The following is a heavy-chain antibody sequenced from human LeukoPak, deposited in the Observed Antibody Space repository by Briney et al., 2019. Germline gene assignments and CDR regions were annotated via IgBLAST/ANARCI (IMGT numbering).Heavy chain of an antibody. CDR2: ISGSGGST. D-gene: IGHD5-12*01. J-gene: IGHJ4*02. CDR1: GFTFSSYA. Sequence: GGSLRLSCAASGFTFSSYAMSWVRQAPGKGLEWVSAISGSGGSTYYADSVKGRFTISRDNAKNSLFLQMDSLRAEDTAAYYCARAYSGYDDFDYWGQGTLVTVSS. V-gene: IGHV3-23*01. CDR3: ARAYSGYDDFDY.